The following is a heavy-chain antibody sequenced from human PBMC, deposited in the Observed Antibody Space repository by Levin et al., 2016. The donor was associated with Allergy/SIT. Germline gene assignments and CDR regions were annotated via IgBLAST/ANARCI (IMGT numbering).Heavy chain of an antibody. J-gene: IGHJ4*02. CDR2: IYYSGST. D-gene: IGHD6-13*01. Sequence: SETLSLTCTVSGGSISSSSYYWGWIRQPPGKGLEWIGSIYYSGSTYYNPSLKSRVTISVDTSKNQFSLKLSSVTAADTAVYYCARIWWGAAGTYHFDYWGQGTLVTVSS. V-gene: IGHV4-39*01. CDR3: ARIWWGAAGTYHFDY. CDR1: GGSISSSSYY.